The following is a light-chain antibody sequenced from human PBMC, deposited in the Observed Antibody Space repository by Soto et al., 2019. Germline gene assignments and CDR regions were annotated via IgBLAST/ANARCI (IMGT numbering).Light chain of an antibody. CDR2: DAS. CDR1: QGISSY. V-gene: IGKV1-9*01. CDR3: QQLNSYPIT. J-gene: IGKJ5*01. Sequence: IQLTQSPSSLSASVGDRVTITCLASQGISSYLGWYQQKPGKAPNLLIYDASTLHSGVPSRFSGGGSGTDFTLTISSLQPDDFATYYCQQLNSYPITFGQGTRLEIK.